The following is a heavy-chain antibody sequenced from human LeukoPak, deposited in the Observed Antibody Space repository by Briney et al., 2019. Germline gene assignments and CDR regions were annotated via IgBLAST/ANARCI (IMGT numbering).Heavy chain of an antibody. Sequence: GGSLRLSCAASGFTFSSYSMNWVRQAPGKGLEWVSSISSSSSYIYYADSVKGRFTISRDNAKNSLYLQMNSLRAEDTAVYYCARGSVAGSYYYYGMDVWGQGTTVTVSS. CDR2: ISSSSSYI. CDR1: GFTFSSYS. V-gene: IGHV3-21*01. J-gene: IGHJ6*02. D-gene: IGHD6-19*01. CDR3: ARGSVAGSYYYYGMDV.